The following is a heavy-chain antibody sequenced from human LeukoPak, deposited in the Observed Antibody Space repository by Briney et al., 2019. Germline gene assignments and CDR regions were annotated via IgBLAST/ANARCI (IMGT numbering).Heavy chain of an antibody. Sequence: ASVKVSCKASGYTFTSYAMNWVRQAPGRGLEWMGWINTNTGNPTYAQGFTGRFVFSLDTSVSTAYLQISSLKAEDTAVYYCARVSRTDFWSGYLFDYWGQGTLVTVSS. V-gene: IGHV7-4-1*02. J-gene: IGHJ4*02. CDR1: GYTFTSYA. D-gene: IGHD3-3*01. CDR2: INTNTGNP. CDR3: ARVSRTDFWSGYLFDY.